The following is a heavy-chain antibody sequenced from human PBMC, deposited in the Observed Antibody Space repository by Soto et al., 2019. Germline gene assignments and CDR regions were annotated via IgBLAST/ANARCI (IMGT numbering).Heavy chain of an antibody. V-gene: IGHV3-64D*08. CDR1: GFTFSTYA. D-gene: IGHD1-26*01. CDR2: LSNNGGNT. Sequence: GGSLRLSCSASGFTFSTYAMHWVRQAPGKGLEYVSGLSNNGGNTYYADSVKGRFTISRDTSKNTLYLQMSSLRVEDTAVYYCVKTISGSYYYYYGMDVWGQGTTVTVS. J-gene: IGHJ6*02. CDR3: VKTISGSYYYYYGMDV.